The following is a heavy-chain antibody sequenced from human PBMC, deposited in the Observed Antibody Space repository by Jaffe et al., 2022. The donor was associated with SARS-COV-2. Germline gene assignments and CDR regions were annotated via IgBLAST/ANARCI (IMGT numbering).Heavy chain of an antibody. Sequence: QVQLVQSGAEVKKPGASVKVSCKASGYTFTSYAMHWVRQAPGQRLEWMGWINAGNGNTKYSQKFQGRVTITRDTSASTAYMELSSLRSEDTAVYYCASSVVVPAAYTSRYYWGMDVWGQGTTVTVSS. D-gene: IGHD2-2*01. J-gene: IGHJ6*02. CDR2: INAGNGNT. V-gene: IGHV1-3*01. CDR3: ASSVVVPAAYTSRYYWGMDV. CDR1: GYTFTSYA.